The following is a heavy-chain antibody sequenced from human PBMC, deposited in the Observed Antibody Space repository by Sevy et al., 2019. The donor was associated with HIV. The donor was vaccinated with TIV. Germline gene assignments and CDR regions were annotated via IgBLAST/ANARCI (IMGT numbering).Heavy chain of an antibody. CDR3: VKDGYCSGGSCYSSDYYYYGMDV. V-gene: IGHV3-30*18. D-gene: IGHD2-15*01. CDR1: GFTFSSYG. J-gene: IGHJ6*02. Sequence: GGSLRLSCAASGFTFSSYGMHWVRQAPGKGLEWVAVISYDGSNKYYADSVKGRFTISRDNSKNTLYLQMNSLRAEDTAVYYCVKDGYCSGGSCYSSDYYYYGMDVWGQGTTVTVSS. CDR2: ISYDGSNK.